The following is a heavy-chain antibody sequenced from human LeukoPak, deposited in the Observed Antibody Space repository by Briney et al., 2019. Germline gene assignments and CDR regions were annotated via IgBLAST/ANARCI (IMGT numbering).Heavy chain of an antibody. CDR1: GGSISSSNW. D-gene: IGHD4-11*01. J-gene: IGHJ6*03. CDR3: ARDNSHSNYVGYYYYMDV. Sequence: SETLSLTCAVSGGSISSSNWWSWVRQPPGKGLEWIGEIYHSGSTNYNPSLKSRVTISVDRSKNQFSLKLSSVTAADTAVYYCARDNSHSNYVGYYYYMDVWGKGTTVTVSS. V-gene: IGHV4-4*02. CDR2: IYHSGST.